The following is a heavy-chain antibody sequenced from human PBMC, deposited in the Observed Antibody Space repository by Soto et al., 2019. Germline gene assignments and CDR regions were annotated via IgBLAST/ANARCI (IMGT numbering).Heavy chain of an antibody. CDR1: GFTFSDYY. Sequence: VGSLRLSCAASGFTFSDYYMSWIRQAPGKGLEWVSYISSSGSTIYYADSVKGRFTISRDNAKNSLYLQMNSLRAEDTAVYYCATTSYELYCSGGSCYSGGYYYYGMDVWGQGTTVTVSS. J-gene: IGHJ6*02. CDR2: ISSSGSTI. D-gene: IGHD2-15*01. V-gene: IGHV3-11*01. CDR3: ATTSYELYCSGGSCYSGGYYYYGMDV.